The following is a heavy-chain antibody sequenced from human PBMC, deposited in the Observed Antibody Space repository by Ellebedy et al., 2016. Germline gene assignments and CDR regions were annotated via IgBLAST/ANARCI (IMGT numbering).Heavy chain of an antibody. J-gene: IGHJ3*02. Sequence: SETLSLTCAVYGGSFSGYYWSWIRQPPGKGLEWIGQINHSGSTNYTPSLKSRVTISVDMSKNQFSLKLSSVTAADTAVYYCARWANHAYNDAFDMWGQGTMVTVSS. CDR2: INHSGST. CDR3: ARWANHAYNDAFDM. CDR1: GGSFSGYY. V-gene: IGHV4-34*01. D-gene: IGHD1-14*01.